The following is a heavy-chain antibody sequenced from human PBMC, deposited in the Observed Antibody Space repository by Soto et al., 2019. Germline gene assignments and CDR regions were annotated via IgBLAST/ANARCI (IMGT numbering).Heavy chain of an antibody. J-gene: IGHJ4*02. CDR3: ARMNGGNLDF. Sequence: QVQLHESGPGLVKPSQTLSLTCTVSGPSIRSGDFYWAWIRQPPGKGLESIGHIYSTGSTYHHPSLKRRVLISLDWPSNQFSLRLTSLTAAATAIYYCARMNGGNLDFWGQGVLVTVSS. CDR2: IYSTGST. D-gene: IGHD2-8*01. V-gene: IGHV4-30-4*01. CDR1: GPSIRSGDFY.